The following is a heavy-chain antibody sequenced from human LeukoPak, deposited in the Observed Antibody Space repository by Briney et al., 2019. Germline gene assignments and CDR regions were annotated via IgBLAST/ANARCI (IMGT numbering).Heavy chain of an antibody. V-gene: IGHV3-11*04. J-gene: IGHJ6*02. CDR2: ISSSGSTI. CDR1: GFTFSDYY. Sequence: PGGSLRLSCAASGFTFSDYYMSWIRQAPGKGLEWVSYISSSGSTIYYADSVKGRFTISRDNAKNSLYLQMNSLRAEDTAVYYCARDLIRDLAAAGTWVDYYYYYGMDVWGQGTTVTVSS. D-gene: IGHD6-13*01. CDR3: ARDLIRDLAAAGTWVDYYYYYGMDV.